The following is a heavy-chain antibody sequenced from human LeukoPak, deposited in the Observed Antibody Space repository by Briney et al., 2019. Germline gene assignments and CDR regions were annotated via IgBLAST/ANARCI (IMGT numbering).Heavy chain of an antibody. J-gene: IGHJ4*02. CDR3: AKGPSVAPVVPAASYYFDY. Sequence: PGGSLRLSCAASGFTLSSYAMSWVRQAPGKGLEWVSAISGSGGSTYYADSVKGRFTISRDDSKNTLYLQMNSLRAEDTAVYYCAKGPSVAPVVPAASYYFDYWGRGTLVTVSS. CDR1: GFTLSSYA. CDR2: ISGSGGST. D-gene: IGHD2-2*01. V-gene: IGHV3-23*01.